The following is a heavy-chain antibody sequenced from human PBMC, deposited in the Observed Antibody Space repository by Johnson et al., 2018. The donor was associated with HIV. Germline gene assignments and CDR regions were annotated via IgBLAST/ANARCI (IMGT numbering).Heavy chain of an antibody. CDR3: GRHRDDAFDI. D-gene: IGHD2-21*02. V-gene: IGHV3-66*04. Sequence: MQLVESGGGLVQPGGSLRLSCAASGFTVSSNYMSWVRQAPGKGLEWVSVIYSGGRSYYADSVKGRLTLSRDNSNNILYLQMNSLRAEDTAVYYCGRHRDDAFDIWGQGTMVTVSS. CDR2: IYSGGRS. J-gene: IGHJ3*02. CDR1: GFTVSSNY.